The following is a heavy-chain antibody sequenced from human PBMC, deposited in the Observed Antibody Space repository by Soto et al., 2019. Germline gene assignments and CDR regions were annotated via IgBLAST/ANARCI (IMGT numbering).Heavy chain of an antibody. Sequence: GGSLRLSCAASGFTFSSYAMSWVRQAPGTGLEWVSAISGSGGSTYYADSVKGRFTISRDNSKNTLYLQMNSLRAEDTAVYYCAKAVGDYDYVWGSYRRGNWFDPWGQGT. CDR2: ISGSGGST. CDR3: AKAVGDYDYVWGSYRRGNWFDP. V-gene: IGHV3-23*01. J-gene: IGHJ5*02. D-gene: IGHD3-16*02. CDR1: GFTFSSYA.